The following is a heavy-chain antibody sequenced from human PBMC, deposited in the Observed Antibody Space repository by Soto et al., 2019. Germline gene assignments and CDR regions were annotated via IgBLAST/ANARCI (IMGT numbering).Heavy chain of an antibody. CDR2: IIPILGIA. D-gene: IGHD4-17*01. J-gene: IGHJ5*02. V-gene: IGHV1-69*02. Sequence: QVQLVQSGAEVKKPGSSVKVSCKASGGTFSSYTISWVRQAPGQGLEWMGRIIPILGIANYAQKFQGRVTXXAXKXXGTAYMELSSLRSEDTAVYYCARAYDYGDYGWFDPWGQGTLVTVSS. CDR3: ARAYDYGDYGWFDP. CDR1: GGTFSSYT.